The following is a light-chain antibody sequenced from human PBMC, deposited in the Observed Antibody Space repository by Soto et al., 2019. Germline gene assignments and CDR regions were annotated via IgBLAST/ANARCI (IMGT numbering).Light chain of an antibody. Sequence: DIQMTQSPSTLSASVGDRVTITCRASQSISSWLAWYRQKPGKAPNLLIYKASSLESGVPSRFSGSGSGTEFTLTISSLQPDDFATYYCQQYNSYPFTFGPGTKVDIK. J-gene: IGKJ3*01. CDR2: KAS. CDR1: QSISSW. CDR3: QQYNSYPFT. V-gene: IGKV1-5*03.